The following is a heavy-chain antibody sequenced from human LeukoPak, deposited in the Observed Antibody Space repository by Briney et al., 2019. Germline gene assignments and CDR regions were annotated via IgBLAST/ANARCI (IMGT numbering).Heavy chain of an antibody. CDR1: GFTFSSYW. J-gene: IGHJ4*02. V-gene: IGHV4-59*01. CDR2: IYYSGST. CDR3: ARGPYDSSGYLFDY. Sequence: GSLRLSCAASGFTFSSYWMSWIRQPPGKGLEWIGYIYYSGSTNYNPSLKSRVTISVDTSKNQFSLKLSSVTAADTAVYYCARGPYDSSGYLFDYWGQGTLVTVSS. D-gene: IGHD3-22*01.